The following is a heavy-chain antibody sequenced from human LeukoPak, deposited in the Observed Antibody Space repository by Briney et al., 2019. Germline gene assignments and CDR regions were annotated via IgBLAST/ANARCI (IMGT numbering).Heavy chain of an antibody. D-gene: IGHD3-22*01. J-gene: IGHJ4*02. CDR1: GGSISSSSYY. Sequence: RSSETLSLTCTVSGGSISSSSYYWGWIRQPPGKGLEWIGSIYYSGSTYYNPSLKSRVTISVDTSKNQFSLKLSSVTAADTAVYYCARELAAIVGPLDYWGQGTLVTVSS. CDR3: ARELAAIVGPLDY. CDR2: IYYSGST. V-gene: IGHV4-39*07.